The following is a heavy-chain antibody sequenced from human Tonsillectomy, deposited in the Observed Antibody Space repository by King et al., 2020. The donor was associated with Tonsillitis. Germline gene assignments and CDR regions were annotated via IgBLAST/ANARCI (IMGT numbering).Heavy chain of an antibody. V-gene: IGHV3-33*08. D-gene: IGHD6-19*01. CDR3: ARDWRRAVAASGAFDI. CDR2: IWYDGSNK. CDR1: GFTFSSYG. Sequence: VQLVESGGGVVQPGRSLRLSCAASGFTFSSYGMHWGRQAPGKGLEWVAVIWYDGSNKYYADSVKGRFTISRDNSKNPLYLQMNSLRAEDTAVYYCARDWRRAVAASGAFDIWGQGTMVTVSS. J-gene: IGHJ3*02.